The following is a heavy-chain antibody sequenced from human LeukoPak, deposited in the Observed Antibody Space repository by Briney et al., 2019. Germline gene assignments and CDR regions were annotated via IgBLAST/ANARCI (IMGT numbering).Heavy chain of an antibody. CDR2: ISYDGSNK. D-gene: IGHD2-15*01. V-gene: IGHV3-30*18. CDR3: AKGSGWPNYFDY. Sequence: GGSLRLSCAASGFTFSSYGMHWVRQAPGKGLEWVAVISYDGSNKYYADSVKGRFTISRDNSKNTLYLQMNSLRAEDTAVYYCAKGSGWPNYFDYWGQGTLVTVSS. J-gene: IGHJ4*02. CDR1: GFTFSSYG.